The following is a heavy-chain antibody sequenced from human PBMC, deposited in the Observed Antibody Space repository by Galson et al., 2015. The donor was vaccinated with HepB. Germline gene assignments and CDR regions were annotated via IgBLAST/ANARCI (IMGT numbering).Heavy chain of an antibody. CDR2: IYSGGST. Sequence: SLRLSCAASGFTVSSNYMSWVRQAPGKGLEWVSVIYSGGSTYYADSVEGRFTISRDNSKNTLYLQMNSLRAEDTAVYYCARDSSGRFLLDYWGQGTLVTVSS. V-gene: IGHV3-53*01. CDR3: ARDSSGRFLLDY. CDR1: GFTVSSNY. D-gene: IGHD6-19*01. J-gene: IGHJ4*02.